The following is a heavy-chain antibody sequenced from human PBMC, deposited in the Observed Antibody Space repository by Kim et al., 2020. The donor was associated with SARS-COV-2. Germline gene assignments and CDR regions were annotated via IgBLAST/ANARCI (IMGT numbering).Heavy chain of an antibody. CDR3: AKDPEYSSGWYFGSNWFDP. CDR1: GLTFSSYA. D-gene: IGHD6-19*01. CDR2: ISGSGGST. V-gene: IGHV3-23*01. Sequence: GGSLRLSCAASGLTFSSYAMSWVRQAPGKGLEWVSAISGSGGSTYYAASVKGRSTISRDNSKNTLHLQMNSQIAEDTAVYYCAKDPEYSSGWYFGSNWFDPWGQGTLVTVSS. J-gene: IGHJ5*02.